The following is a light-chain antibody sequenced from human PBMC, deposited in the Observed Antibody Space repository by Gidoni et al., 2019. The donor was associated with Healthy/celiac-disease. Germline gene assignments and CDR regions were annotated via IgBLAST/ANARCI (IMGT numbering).Light chain of an antibody. J-gene: IGKJ4*01. CDR2: GAS. V-gene: IGKV3-15*01. Sequence: EIVMTQSPATLSVSPGERATLSCRASQSVSSNLAWYQQKPGQAPRLLIYGASTRATGIPARFSGSGSGTEFTLTISSMQYEDFAVYYCQQYNNWPPLTFGGXTKVEIK. CDR1: QSVSSN. CDR3: QQYNNWPPLT.